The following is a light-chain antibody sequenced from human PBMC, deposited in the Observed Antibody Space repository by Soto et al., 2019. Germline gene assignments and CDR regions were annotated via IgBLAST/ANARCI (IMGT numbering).Light chain of an antibody. CDR2: DVS. CDR3: SSYAGSSWV. CDR1: SSDVGAYNY. V-gene: IGLV2-8*01. J-gene: IGLJ3*02. Sequence: QSALTQPPSASGSPGQSVTISCTGTSSDVGAYNYVSWYQQHPGKAPKLMIYDVSKRPSGVPYRFSGSKSGNAASLTVSGLQGEDEDDYYCSSYAGSSWVFGGGTKLTVL.